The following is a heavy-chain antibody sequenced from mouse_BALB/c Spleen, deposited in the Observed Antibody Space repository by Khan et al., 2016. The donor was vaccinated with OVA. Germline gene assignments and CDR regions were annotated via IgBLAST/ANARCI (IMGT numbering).Heavy chain of an antibody. CDR1: GYTFTSYT. CDR2: INPSNGYT. CDR3: LRDGAYHRNDGWFAY. V-gene: IGHV1-4*01. D-gene: IGHD2-14*01. Sequence: VQLQQSGAELARPGASVKMSCKASGYTFTSYTIHWIKLRPGQGLEWIGYINPSNGYTNYNQKFKEKATLTADKSSTTAYMQLSSLTSDDSAVYYSLRDGAYHRNDGWFAYWGQGTLVTVSA. J-gene: IGHJ3*01.